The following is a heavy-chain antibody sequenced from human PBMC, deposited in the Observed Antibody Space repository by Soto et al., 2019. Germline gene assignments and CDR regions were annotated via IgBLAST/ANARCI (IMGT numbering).Heavy chain of an antibody. CDR1: GFTFTSYA. J-gene: IGHJ6*02. V-gene: IGHV1-46*01. CDR3: ARDTGLVFYGMDV. Sequence: ASVKVSCKASGFTFTSYAISWVRQAPGQGLEWMGIINPSGGSTSYAQKFQGRVTMTRDTSTSTVYMELSSLRSEDTAVYYCARDTGLVFYGMDVWGQGTTVPVSS. D-gene: IGHD3-10*01. CDR2: INPSGGST.